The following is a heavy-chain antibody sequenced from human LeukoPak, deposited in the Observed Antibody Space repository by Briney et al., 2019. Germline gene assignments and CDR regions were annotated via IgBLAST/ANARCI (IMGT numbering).Heavy chain of an antibody. J-gene: IGHJ4*02. CDR3: APPIRGY. Sequence: PGGSLRLSCAASGFSFSSYWMHWVRQAPGKGPVWVSRIKSDGSSTSYADSVKGRFTISRDNAKNALYLQMNSLRAEDTAVYYCAPPIRGYWGQGTLVTVSS. CDR2: IKSDGSST. V-gene: IGHV3-74*01. D-gene: IGHD3-10*01. CDR1: GFSFSSYW.